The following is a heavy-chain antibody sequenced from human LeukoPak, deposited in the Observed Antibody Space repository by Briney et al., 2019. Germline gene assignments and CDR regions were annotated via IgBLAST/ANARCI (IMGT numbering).Heavy chain of an antibody. CDR1: GDSISSGDSY. V-gene: IGHV4-30-4*01. J-gene: IGHJ4*02. D-gene: IGHD3-22*01. CDR3: ARAGQYHYNSAGYFPDY. CDR2: IYYSGNT. Sequence: PSETLSLTCTVSGDSISSGDSYWSWIRQPPGKGLEWIGSIYYSGNTYYNPSLKSRLTVSVDASKNESSLKLRSVTAADTAVYYCARAGQYHYNSAGYFPDYWGQGTLVTVSS.